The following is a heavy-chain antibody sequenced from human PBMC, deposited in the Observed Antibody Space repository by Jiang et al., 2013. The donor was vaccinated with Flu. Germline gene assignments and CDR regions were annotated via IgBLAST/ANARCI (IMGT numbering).Heavy chain of an antibody. CDR2: IRFDGSDK. J-gene: IGHJ4*02. Sequence: QLVESGGGVVQPGGSLRLSCAASGFTFSYYAMYWVRQAPGKGLEWVTSIRFDGSDKYYSDSVKGRFTISRDNSKNTVYLQMNSLRPADTGIYYCATLRGSSYDTYLADYWGQGTLVTVSS. CDR1: GFTFSYYA. CDR3: ATLRGSSYDTYLADY. V-gene: IGHV3-30*02. D-gene: IGHD3-9*01.